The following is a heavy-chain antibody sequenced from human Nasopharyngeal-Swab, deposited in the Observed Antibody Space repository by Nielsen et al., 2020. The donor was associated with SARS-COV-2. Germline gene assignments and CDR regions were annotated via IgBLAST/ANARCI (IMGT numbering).Heavy chain of an antibody. V-gene: IGHV3-30*03. CDR1: GFTFSSYG. Sequence: GESLKISCAASGFTFSSYGMHWVRQAPGKGLEWVAVISYDGSSKYYADSVKGRFTISRDNSKNTLYLQMNSLRAEDTAVYYCARDGGVGATTGLDYWGQGTLVTVSS. CDR2: ISYDGSSK. D-gene: IGHD1-26*01. CDR3: ARDGGVGATTGLDY. J-gene: IGHJ4*02.